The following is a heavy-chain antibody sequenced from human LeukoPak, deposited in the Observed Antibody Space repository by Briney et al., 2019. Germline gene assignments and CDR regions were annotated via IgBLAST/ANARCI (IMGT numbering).Heavy chain of an antibody. CDR2: ITYDGKVQ. V-gene: IGHV3-30*04. Sequence: GSSLTLSCAASGFPFRTYPMHWLRQAPGKGLEWLAVITYDGKVQHYTHSVKGHFILCRDNSKKTLYMQLISLRPHDTAFYYFAREKRVGATYYLDAWGRGTLVTVSS. D-gene: IGHD1-26*01. CDR1: GFPFRTYP. CDR3: AREKRVGATYYLDA. J-gene: IGHJ4*02.